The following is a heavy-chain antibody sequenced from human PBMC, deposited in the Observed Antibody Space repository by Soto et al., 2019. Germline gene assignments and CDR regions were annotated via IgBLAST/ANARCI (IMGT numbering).Heavy chain of an antibody. CDR2: IIPIFGTA. V-gene: IGHV1-69*13. CDR3: ARALSRNYYDSSGYYF. Sequence: SVKVSCKTSGYTFTNFGLSWVRQAPGQGLEWMGGIIPIFGTANYAQKFQGRVTITADESTSTAYMELSSLRSEDTAVYYCARALSRNYYDSSGYYFWGQGTLVTVSS. D-gene: IGHD3-22*01. CDR1: GYTFTNFG. J-gene: IGHJ4*02.